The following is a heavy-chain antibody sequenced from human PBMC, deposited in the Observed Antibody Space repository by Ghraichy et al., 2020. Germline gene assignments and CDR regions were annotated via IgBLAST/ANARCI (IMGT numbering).Heavy chain of an antibody. D-gene: IGHD3-16*01. CDR2: ISDTGTAI. CDR1: GFTLNNFD. CDR3: ARDSSRRLRITRPYL. J-gene: IGHJ1*01. V-gene: IGHV3-48*02. Sequence: GGSLRLSCAASGFTLNNFDMMWFRRAPGKGLEWVSYISDTGTAIYFATSVRGRFTIFRDNGNNSVYMQMAFLRDVDSAVYYCARDSSRRLRITRPYLGGQVTLVTVSS.